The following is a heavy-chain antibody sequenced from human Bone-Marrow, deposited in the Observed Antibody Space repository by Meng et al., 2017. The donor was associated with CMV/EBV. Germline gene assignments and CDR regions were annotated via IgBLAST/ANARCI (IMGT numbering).Heavy chain of an antibody. Sequence: AASGFTFSEYYMSWIRQAPGKGLEWVSYISTSGNTIYYADSVKGRFTVSRDNANNSVYLQMDSLRAEDTAMYYCARDSFGDYSMKSWGQGTLVTVSS. D-gene: IGHD4-17*01. CDR2: ISTSGNTI. CDR1: GFTFSEYY. J-gene: IGHJ5*02. V-gene: IGHV3-11*01. CDR3: ARDSFGDYSMKS.